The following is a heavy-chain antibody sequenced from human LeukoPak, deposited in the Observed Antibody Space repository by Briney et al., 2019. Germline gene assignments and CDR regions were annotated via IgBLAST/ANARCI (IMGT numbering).Heavy chain of an antibody. CDR1: GFTLSGHW. V-gene: IGHV3-74*01. Sequence: GGSLRLACAASGFTLSGHWMHWFRQPPGKGLAWVSRNKYDGSESYYADSVKGRFTISRDNAKNTLYLQMNSLRVEDTAVYYCAKSDWFDPWGQGALVTVSS. J-gene: IGHJ5*02. CDR3: AKSDWFDP. CDR2: NKYDGSES.